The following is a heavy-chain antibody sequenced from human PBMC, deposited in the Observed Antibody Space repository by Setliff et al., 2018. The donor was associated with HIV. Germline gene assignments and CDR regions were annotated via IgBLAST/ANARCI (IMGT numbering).Heavy chain of an antibody. CDR1: GTNLLPYY. D-gene: IGHD3-9*01. V-gene: IGHV1-46*01. CDR2: INTRGGST. J-gene: IGHJ4*02. CDR3: ARVPILRYASPVDM. Sequence: ASVKVSCKTSGTNLLPYYMHWVRQAPGQGLEWMGVINTRGGSTSYSEKFRGRATMTRDTSRSTVYMELSSLRFDDTAVYYCARVPILRYASPVDMWGQGTLVTVSS.